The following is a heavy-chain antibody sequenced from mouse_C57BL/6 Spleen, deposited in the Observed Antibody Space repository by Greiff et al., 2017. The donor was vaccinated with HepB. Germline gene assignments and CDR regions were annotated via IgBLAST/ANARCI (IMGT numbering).Heavy chain of an antibody. D-gene: IGHD2-13*01. CDR2: INYGGSST. Sequence: EVQLVESEAGLVQPGSSMKFSCTASGFTFTSYCMHWVRQVPGKGLEWVGVINYGGSSTYYLNSLKSRSIITGDNAANILYMQLSSLKSEDTARYYCARTDCRYVDVWGKGTTLTVSS. CDR1: GFTFTSYC. CDR3: ARTDCRYVDV. V-gene: IGHV5-16*01. J-gene: IGHJ1*03.